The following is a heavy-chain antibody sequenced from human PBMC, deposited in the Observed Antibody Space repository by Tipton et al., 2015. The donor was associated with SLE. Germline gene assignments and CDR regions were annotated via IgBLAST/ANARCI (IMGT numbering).Heavy chain of an antibody. V-gene: IGHV4-59*01. CDR2: IYYSGST. Sequence: LRLSCTVSGGSISGYYWSWIRQPPGKGLEWIGYIYYSGSTNYNPSLKSRVTISVDTSKNQFSLKMSSVTAADTAVYYCARYYYDSSGYYFDYWGQGTLVTVSS. CDR1: GGSISGYY. D-gene: IGHD3-22*01. CDR3: ARYYYDSSGYYFDY. J-gene: IGHJ4*02.